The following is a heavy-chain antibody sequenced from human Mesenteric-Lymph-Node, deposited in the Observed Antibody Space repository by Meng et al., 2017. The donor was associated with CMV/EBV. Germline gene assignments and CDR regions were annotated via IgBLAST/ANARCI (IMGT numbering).Heavy chain of an antibody. CDR2: INHSGRT. V-gene: IGHV4-34*01. CDR3: ARCLDSVWFDP. Sequence: SLTCAVYGGSFSGYYWSWLRQPPGKGLEWIGEINHSGRTNYNPSLTSRVTISVDTSKNQFSLKLSSVTAADTAVYYCARCLDSVWFDPWGQGTLVTVSS. CDR1: GGSFSGYY. J-gene: IGHJ5*02.